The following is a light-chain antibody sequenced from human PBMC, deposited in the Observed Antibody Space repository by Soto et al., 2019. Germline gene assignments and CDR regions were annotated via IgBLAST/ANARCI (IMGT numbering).Light chain of an antibody. CDR2: AAS. V-gene: IGKV1-39*01. CDR1: QSIYTY. CDR3: QHSYSPPVT. Sequence: DVQMTQSPSSLSASVGDRVTITCRASQSIYTYLHWYRQRPGSAPNLLVFAASALHSGVPSRFSGSGCCRRWALAISNLQSEDFATYYCQHSYSPPVTVGGRTKVDIK. J-gene: IGKJ4*01.